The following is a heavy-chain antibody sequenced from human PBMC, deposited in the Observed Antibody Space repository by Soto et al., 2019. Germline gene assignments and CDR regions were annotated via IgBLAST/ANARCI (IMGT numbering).Heavy chain of an antibody. CDR1: GFTFSSYS. V-gene: IGHV3-21*01. D-gene: IGHD6-19*01. J-gene: IGHJ5*02. CDR2: ISSSSSYI. CDR3: ARSADSSGCYSQACFAP. Sequence: GGSLRLSCAASGFTFSSYSMNWVRQAPGKGLEWVSSISSSSSYIYYADSVKGRFTISRDNAKNSLYLQMNSLRAEDTAVYYFARSADSSGCYSQACFAPWGQGPLVTFPS.